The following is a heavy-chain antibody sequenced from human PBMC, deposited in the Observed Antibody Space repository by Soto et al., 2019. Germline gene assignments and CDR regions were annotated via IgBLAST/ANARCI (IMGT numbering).Heavy chain of an antibody. J-gene: IGHJ4*02. D-gene: IGHD2-21*02. CDR2: ISYDGSDK. V-gene: IGHV3-30-3*01. CDR3: ARGGGFCGADCYKGGIDY. Sequence: QVQLVESGGGVVQPGRSLRLSCADSGFTFSPYTMHWVRQTPGKGLEWVAVISYDGSDKYYADSVRGRFTISRDNSKNTLFLQMNSLRAEDTALYYCARGGGFCGADCYKGGIDYWGQGTLVTVSS. CDR1: GFTFSPYT.